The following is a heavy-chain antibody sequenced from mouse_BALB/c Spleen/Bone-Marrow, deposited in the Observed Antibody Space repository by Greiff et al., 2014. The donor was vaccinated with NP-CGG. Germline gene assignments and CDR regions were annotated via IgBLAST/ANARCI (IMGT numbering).Heavy chain of an antibody. Sequence: SGTVLARPGASLRMSCKASGYTFTNYWINRIKQRPGQGLEWVGAIYPGNNDAKYTQKFKAKAKLTAVTSTSTADKELSSLTNEDSAVYYCARNWDWVFAYWGQGTLVTVSA. V-gene: IGHV1-5*01. D-gene: IGHD4-1*01. CDR1: GYTFTNYW. CDR2: IYPGNNDA. J-gene: IGHJ3*01. CDR3: ARNWDWVFAY.